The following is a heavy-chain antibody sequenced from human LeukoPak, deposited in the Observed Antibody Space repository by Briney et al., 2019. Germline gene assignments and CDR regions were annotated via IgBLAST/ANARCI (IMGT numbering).Heavy chain of an antibody. Sequence: SETLSLTCTVSGYSISSSSYYWGWIRQPPGKGLEWIGSIYYSGSTYYNPSLKSRVTISVDTSKNQFSLKLSSVTAADTAVYYCARVWVSSSSWYLDYWGQGTLVTVSS. CDR1: GYSISSSSYY. CDR3: ARVWVSSSSWYLDY. D-gene: IGHD6-13*01. J-gene: IGHJ4*02. CDR2: IYYSGST. V-gene: IGHV4-39*07.